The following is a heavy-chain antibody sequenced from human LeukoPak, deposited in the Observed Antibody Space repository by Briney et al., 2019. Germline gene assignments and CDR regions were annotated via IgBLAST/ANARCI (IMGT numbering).Heavy chain of an antibody. V-gene: IGHV3-21*01. J-gene: IGHJ3*01. Sequence: GGSLRLSCAASGFTFSSYSMNWVRQAPGRGLEWVSSISSDSTYIYYADSLKGRLTISRDNAQNSVSLQMNSLRAEDTAVYYCARGWVPSDITLKWGQGTMVTVSS. CDR1: GFTFSSYS. CDR3: ARGWVPSDITLK. CDR2: ISSDSTYI. D-gene: IGHD3-22*01.